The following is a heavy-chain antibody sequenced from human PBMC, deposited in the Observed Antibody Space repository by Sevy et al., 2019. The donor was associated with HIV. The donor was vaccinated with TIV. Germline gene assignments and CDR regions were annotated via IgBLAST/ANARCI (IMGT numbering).Heavy chain of an antibody. CDR2: IYYSGRT. CDR1: GDSISGYY. Sequence: SETLSLTCTVSGDSISGYYWSWIRQPPGKGLEWIGYIYYSGRTNYNPSLKSRVSISEDMSRNEFSLKLSSVTAADTAVYYCARAYSDYYYGMDVWGQGTTVTVSS. V-gene: IGHV4-59*01. CDR3: ARAYSDYYYGMDV. D-gene: IGHD4-4*01. J-gene: IGHJ6*02.